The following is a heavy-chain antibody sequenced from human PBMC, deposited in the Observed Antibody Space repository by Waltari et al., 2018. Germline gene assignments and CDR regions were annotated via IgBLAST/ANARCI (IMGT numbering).Heavy chain of an antibody. CDR1: GGTFSSYA. CDR3: ARGQGIAAQSYYYGMDV. CDR2: IIPIFGTA. J-gene: IGHJ6*02. D-gene: IGHD6-6*01. V-gene: IGHV1-69*05. Sequence: QVQLVQSGAEVKKPGSSVKVSCTASGGTFSSYALSWLRQAPGQGLEWMGGIIPIFGTANYAQKFQGRVTITTDESTSTAYMELSSLRSEDTAVYYCARGQGIAAQSYYYGMDVWGQGTTVTVSS.